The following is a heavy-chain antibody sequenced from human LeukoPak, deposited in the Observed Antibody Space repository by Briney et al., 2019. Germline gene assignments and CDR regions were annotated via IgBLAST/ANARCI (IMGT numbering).Heavy chain of an antibody. V-gene: IGHV3-30*18. Sequence: GGSLRLSCAASGFTFSSYWMHWVRQAPGKGLEWVAVISYDGSNKYYADSVKGRFTISRDNSKNTLYLQMNSLRAEDTAVYYCAKMSGSLDYWGQGTLVTVSS. CDR1: GFTFSSYW. J-gene: IGHJ4*02. D-gene: IGHD1-26*01. CDR2: ISYDGSNK. CDR3: AKMSGSLDY.